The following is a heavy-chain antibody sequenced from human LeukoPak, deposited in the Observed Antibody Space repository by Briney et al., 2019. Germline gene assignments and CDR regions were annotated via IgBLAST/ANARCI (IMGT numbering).Heavy chain of an antibody. CDR2: INSDGSTT. J-gene: IGHJ4*02. CDR3: SSIVATIVN. CDR1: GFTFSNYW. Sequence: GGSLRLSCAASGFTFSNYWMHWVRQAPGKGPVWVSRINSDGSTTTYADSVKGRFTISRGNAKNTLYLQMNSLRAEDTAVYYCSSIVATIVNWGQGTLVTVSS. V-gene: IGHV3-74*01. D-gene: IGHD5-12*01.